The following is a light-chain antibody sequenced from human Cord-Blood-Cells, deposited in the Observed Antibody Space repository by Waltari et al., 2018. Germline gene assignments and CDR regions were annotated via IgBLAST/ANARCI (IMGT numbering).Light chain of an antibody. Sequence: SSELTQDPAVSVALGQTVRITCQGDSLRSYYASWYQQKPGQAPVIVIYGKNNRPSGIPDGFSGSSSGNTASLTITGAQAEDEADYYCNSRDSSGIHYVFGTGTKVTVL. CDR3: NSRDSSGIHYV. CDR1: SLRSYY. J-gene: IGLJ1*01. V-gene: IGLV3-19*01. CDR2: GKN.